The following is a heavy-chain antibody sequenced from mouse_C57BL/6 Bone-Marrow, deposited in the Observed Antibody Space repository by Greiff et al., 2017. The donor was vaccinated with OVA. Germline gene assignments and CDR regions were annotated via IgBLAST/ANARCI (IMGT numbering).Heavy chain of an antibody. CDR1: GFSLSTSGMG. J-gene: IGHJ1*03. CDR3: ARESYYGSLDV. V-gene: IGHV8-12*01. Sequence: QVTLKECGPGILQSSQTISRPWPFSGFSLSTSGMGVSWIRQPSGKGLEWLAHIYWDDDKRYNPSLKSRLTISKDTSRNQVFLKITSVDTADTATYYCARESYYGSLDVWGTGTTVTVSS. D-gene: IGHD1-1*01. CDR2: IYWDDDK.